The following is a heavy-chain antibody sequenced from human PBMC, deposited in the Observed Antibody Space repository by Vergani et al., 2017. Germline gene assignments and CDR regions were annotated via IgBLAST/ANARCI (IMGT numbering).Heavy chain of an antibody. CDR3: ARLGVRGVAIDY. CDR1: GGTFSSYA. J-gene: IGHJ4*02. V-gene: IGHV5-10-1*01. Sequence: VQLVQSGAEVKKPGSSVKVSCKASGGTFSSYAISWVRQAPGQGLEWMGRIDPSDSYTNYSPSFQGHVTISADKSISTAYLQWSSLKASDTAMYYCARLGVRGVAIDYWGQGTLVTVSS. CDR2: IDPSDSYT. D-gene: IGHD3-10*01.